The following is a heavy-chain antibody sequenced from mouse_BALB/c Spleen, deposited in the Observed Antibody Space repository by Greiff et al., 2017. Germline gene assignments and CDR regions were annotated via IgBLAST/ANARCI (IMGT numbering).Heavy chain of an antibody. V-gene: IGHV1-7*01. CDR1: GYTFTSYW. Sequence: QVQLKQSGAELAKPGASVKMSCKASGYTFTSYWMHWVKQRPGQGLEWIGYINPSTGYTEYNQKFKDKATLTADKSSSTAYMQLSSLTSEDSAVYYCARRSYARGYAMDYWGQGTSVTVSS. CDR3: ARRSYARGYAMDY. CDR2: INPSTGYT. J-gene: IGHJ4*01. D-gene: IGHD1-1*01.